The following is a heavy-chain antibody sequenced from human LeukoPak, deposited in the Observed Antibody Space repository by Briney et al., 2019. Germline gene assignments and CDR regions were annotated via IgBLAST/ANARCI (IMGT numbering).Heavy chain of an antibody. CDR2: ISWNSGSI. CDR1: GFTFDDYA. CDR3: AKARDYDILTGYSEPFDY. D-gene: IGHD3-9*01. Sequence: SLRLSCAASGFTFDDYAMHWVRHAPGKGLEWVSGISWNSGSIGYADSVKGRFTISRDNAKNSLYLQMNSLRAEDTALYYCAKARDYDILTGYSEPFDYWGQGTLVTDSS. J-gene: IGHJ4*02. V-gene: IGHV3-9*01.